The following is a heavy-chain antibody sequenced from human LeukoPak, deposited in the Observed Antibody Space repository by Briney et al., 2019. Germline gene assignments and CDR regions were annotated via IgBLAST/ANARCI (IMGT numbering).Heavy chain of an antibody. V-gene: IGHV6-1*01. D-gene: IGHD3-3*02. J-gene: IGHJ4*02. CDR2: TYYRSKWYN. CDR1: GDSVSNNIAA. CDR3: ARDEIEHFGSYYAF. Sequence: SQALSLTCAISGDSVSNNIAAWNWIRQSPSRGLEWLGRTYYRSKWYNDYAASVKSRITINPDTSKNQFSLQVNSVTPEDTAVYYCARDEIEHFGSYYAFWGQGKLVSVSS.